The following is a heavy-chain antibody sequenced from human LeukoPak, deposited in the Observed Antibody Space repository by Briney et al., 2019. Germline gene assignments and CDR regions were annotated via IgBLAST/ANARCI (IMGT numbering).Heavy chain of an antibody. CDR3: ARRLNVGRGLFAFDY. V-gene: IGHV4-38-2*02. Sequence: PSETLSLTCTVSGYSISSGYYWGWTRQPPGKGLEWIGSIYYSGSTYYNPSLKSRVTISVDTSKKQFSLKLSSVTAADTAVYYCARRLNVGRGLFAFDYWGQGTLVTVSS. D-gene: IGHD3-22*01. J-gene: IGHJ4*02. CDR1: GYSISSGYY. CDR2: IYYSGST.